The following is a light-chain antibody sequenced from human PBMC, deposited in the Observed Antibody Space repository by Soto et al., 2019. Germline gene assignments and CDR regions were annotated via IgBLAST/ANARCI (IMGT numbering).Light chain of an antibody. V-gene: IGLV2-8*01. CDR1: SSDVGYYDY. J-gene: IGLJ1*01. Sequence: QSALTQPPSASGFPGQSVTISCTGTSSDVGYYDYVSWYQQHPGKAPKLVIYEVTKRPSGVPDRVSASKSGNTASLTVSGLRAEDEADYYCSSYTSSSTYVFGIGTKLTVL. CDR3: SSYTSSSTYV. CDR2: EVT.